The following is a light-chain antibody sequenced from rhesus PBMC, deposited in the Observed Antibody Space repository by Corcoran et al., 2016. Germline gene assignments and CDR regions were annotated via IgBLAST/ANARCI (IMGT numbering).Light chain of an antibody. V-gene: IGKV3S9*01. J-gene: IGKJ4*01. CDR2: GAS. CDR3: QQYNNWNT. Sequence: EIVMTQSPATLSLSPGERATLSCRASQSVSSYVAWYQQKPEQAPRLLIYGASSSATGIPDRFSGSGSGTDFTLIISSLEPEDVGVYYCQQYNNWNTFGGGTKVEIK. CDR1: QSVSSY.